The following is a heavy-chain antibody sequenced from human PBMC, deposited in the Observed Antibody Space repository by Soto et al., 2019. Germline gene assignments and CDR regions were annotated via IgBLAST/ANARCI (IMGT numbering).Heavy chain of an antibody. CDR3: ARGYCSGGSCYSWPYY. D-gene: IGHD2-15*01. CDR1: GGSISSGGYY. V-gene: IGHV4-31*03. CDR2: IYYSGST. J-gene: IGHJ4*02. Sequence: SETLSLTGTVSGGSISSGGYYWSWIRQHPGKGLEWIGYIYYSGSTYYNPSLKSRVTISVDTSKNQFSLKLSSVTAADTAVYYCARGYCSGGSCYSWPYYWGQGTLVTVSS.